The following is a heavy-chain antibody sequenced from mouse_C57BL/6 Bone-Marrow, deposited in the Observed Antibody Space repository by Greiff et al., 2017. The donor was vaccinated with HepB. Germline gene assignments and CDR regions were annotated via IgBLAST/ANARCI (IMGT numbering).Heavy chain of an antibody. CDR2: IYPGDGDT. J-gene: IGHJ3*01. CDR3: ARPYYVGFPAWFAY. CDR1: GYAFSSSW. D-gene: IGHD2-10*01. V-gene: IGHV1-82*01. Sequence: QVQLQQSGPELVKPGASVKISCKASGYAFSSSWMNWVKQRPGKGLEWIGRIYPGDGDTNYNGKFKGKATLTADKSSSTAYMQLSSLTSEDSAVYFCARPYYVGFPAWFAYWGQGTLVTVSA.